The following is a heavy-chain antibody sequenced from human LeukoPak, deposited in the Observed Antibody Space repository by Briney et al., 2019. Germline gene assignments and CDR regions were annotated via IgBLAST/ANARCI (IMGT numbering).Heavy chain of an antibody. CDR3: AKERVRGPPNAFDI. CDR2: ISGSGGRT. V-gene: IGHV3-23*01. Sequence: GGSLRLTCAASRFTVSSYAMSWVGQALGKGLEWVSAISGSGGRTYYADSVKGRFTISRDNSKNTLYLQMNSLRAEDTAVYYCAKERVRGPPNAFDIWGQGPMVTVSS. CDR1: RFTVSSYA. J-gene: IGHJ3*02. D-gene: IGHD3-10*01.